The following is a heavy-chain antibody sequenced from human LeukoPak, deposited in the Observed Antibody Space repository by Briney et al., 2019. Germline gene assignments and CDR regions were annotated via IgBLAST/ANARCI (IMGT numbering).Heavy chain of an antibody. Sequence: PSQTLSLTCTVSGVSITGGGYYWTWIRQHPEKGLEWIGYFSYGGNTYYNPSLKSRVTISVDTSKNQFSLKLSSVTAADTAVYYCARVIAVAGIYYFDYWGQGTLVTVSS. D-gene: IGHD6-19*01. CDR1: GVSITGGGYY. V-gene: IGHV4-31*03. CDR2: FSYGGNT. J-gene: IGHJ4*02. CDR3: ARVIAVAGIYYFDY.